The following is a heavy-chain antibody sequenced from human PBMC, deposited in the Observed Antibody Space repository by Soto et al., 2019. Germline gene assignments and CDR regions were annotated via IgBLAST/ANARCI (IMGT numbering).Heavy chain of an antibody. Sequence: QVQLQQWGAGLLKPSETLSLTCAVYGGSFSGYYWSWIRQPPGKGLEWIGEINHSGSTNYNPSLKSRVTISVDTSKNQFSLKLSSVTAADTAVYYCARVAPVDTAMVQGESAGFDPWGQGTLVTVSS. D-gene: IGHD5-18*01. CDR3: ARVAPVDTAMVQGESAGFDP. CDR1: GGSFSGYY. V-gene: IGHV4-34*01. J-gene: IGHJ5*02. CDR2: INHSGST.